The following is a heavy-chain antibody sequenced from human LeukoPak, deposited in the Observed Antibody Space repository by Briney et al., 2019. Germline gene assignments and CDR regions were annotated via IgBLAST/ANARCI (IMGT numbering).Heavy chain of an antibody. CDR3: ARGAYYDNSGLEDY. V-gene: IGHV3-9*01. J-gene: IGHJ4*02. CDR2: ISWNSGNI. CDR1: GFTFGDYA. D-gene: IGHD3-22*01. Sequence: GRSLRLSCAASGFTFGDYAMHWVRQAPGKGLEWVSGISWNSGNIGYADSVKGRFTISRDNAKNSLYLQMNSLRAEDTALYYCARGAYYDNSGLEDYWGQGTLVTVSS.